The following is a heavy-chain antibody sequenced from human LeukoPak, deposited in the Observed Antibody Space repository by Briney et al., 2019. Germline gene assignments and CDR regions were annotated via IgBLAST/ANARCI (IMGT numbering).Heavy chain of an antibody. V-gene: IGHV1-18*01. CDR2: ISTYDAKT. D-gene: IGHD3-16*01. J-gene: IGHJ4*02. CDR1: GYTFTSYG. CDR3: ARDHGRYGPRTHEGD. Sequence: ASVKVPCKASGYTFTSYGISWVRQAPGQGLEWMGWISTYDAKTNYAPKFQGKFTMTTDTSTTTAYMELRSLRSDDTAFYYCARDHGRYGPRTHEGDWGQGTLVTVSS.